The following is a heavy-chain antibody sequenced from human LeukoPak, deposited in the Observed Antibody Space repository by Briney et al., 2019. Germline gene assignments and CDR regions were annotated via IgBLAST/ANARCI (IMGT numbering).Heavy chain of an antibody. J-gene: IGHJ5*02. CDR3: ARVYSTIFGVVRNWFDP. D-gene: IGHD3-3*01. CDR2: ISSSRSYI. Sequence: GGSLRLSCAASGFTFSSFSMNWVRQAPGKGLEWVSSISSSRSYIYYADPVKGRFTISRDNAKNSLYLQMNSLRAEDTAVYYCARVYSTIFGVVRNWFDPWGQGTLVTVSS. V-gene: IGHV3-21*01. CDR1: GFTFSSFS.